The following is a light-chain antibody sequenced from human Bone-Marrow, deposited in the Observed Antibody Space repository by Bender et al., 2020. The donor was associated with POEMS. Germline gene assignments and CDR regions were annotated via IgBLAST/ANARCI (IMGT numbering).Light chain of an antibody. CDR2: SSH. J-gene: IGLJ2*01. Sequence: QSVLTQPPSASGTPGQRVTISCSGGSSNIGAHAVNWYQHLPGTAPKLLIYSSHRRPSGVPDRFSGSKSGNTASPTVSGLQAEDEAAYYCSSYAGSNNFVLFGGGTKLTVL. CDR1: SSNIGAHA. V-gene: IGLV1-44*01. CDR3: SSYAGSNNFVL.